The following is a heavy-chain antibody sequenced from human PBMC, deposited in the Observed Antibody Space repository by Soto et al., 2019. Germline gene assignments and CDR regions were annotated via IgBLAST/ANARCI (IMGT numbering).Heavy chain of an antibody. CDR3: TRNLSGRADV. CDR2: LNEDGSFK. V-gene: IGHV3-74*01. CDR1: EFTFSSYW. J-gene: IGHJ6*02. Sequence: EVQLVESGGGLVRPGGSLRLSCVASEFTFSSYWMHWVRQVPGKGLVWISRLNEDGSFKTYADSVTGRFTISRDNAKKTLYLQMNSLRAEATAVYYCTRNLSGRADVWGQGTTVTVSS. D-gene: IGHD3-10*01.